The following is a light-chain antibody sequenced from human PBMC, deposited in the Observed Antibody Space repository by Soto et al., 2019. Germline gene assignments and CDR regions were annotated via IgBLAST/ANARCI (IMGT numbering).Light chain of an antibody. CDR1: QSISTS. V-gene: IGKV1-39*01. J-gene: IGKJ2*02. CDR2: TAF. Sequence: DIQMTQSPSSLSASVGDRVTITCRTSQSISTSLNWYQQKPGRAPNLLIYTAFSLQSGVPSRFSGSASGTDFTLTISSLQPEDFATYYCLQTYSTPGTFGQGTKLEIK. CDR3: LQTYSTPGT.